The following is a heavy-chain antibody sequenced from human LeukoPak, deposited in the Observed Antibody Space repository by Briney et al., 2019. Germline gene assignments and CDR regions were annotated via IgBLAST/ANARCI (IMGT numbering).Heavy chain of an antibody. V-gene: IGHV1-2*04. J-gene: IGHJ5*02. CDR3: ARAMVRGVIISWFDP. CDR2: INPNSGGT. CDR1: GYTFTSYG. Sequence: ASVKVSCKASGYTFTSYGISWVRQAPGQGLEWMGWINPNSGGTNYAQKFQGWVTMTRDTSISTAYMELSRLRSDDTAVYYCARAMVRGVIISWFDPWGQGTLVTVSS. D-gene: IGHD3-10*01.